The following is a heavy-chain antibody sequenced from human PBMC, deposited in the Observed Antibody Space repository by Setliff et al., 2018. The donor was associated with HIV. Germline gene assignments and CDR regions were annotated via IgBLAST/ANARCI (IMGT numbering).Heavy chain of an antibody. CDR1: NGSIGSFY. D-gene: IGHD3-3*01. CDR3: ARQMTIPGVAVTPVDY. CDR2: IYFNGVT. V-gene: IGHV4-59*08. J-gene: IGHJ4*02. Sequence: SETLSLTCTVSNGSIGSFYWTWIRQPPGKELEWIGYIYFNGVTKYSPSLKSRVSMSVDTSKSQFSLKLTSVTAADTAVYYCARQMTIPGVAVTPVDYWGQGALVTVSS.